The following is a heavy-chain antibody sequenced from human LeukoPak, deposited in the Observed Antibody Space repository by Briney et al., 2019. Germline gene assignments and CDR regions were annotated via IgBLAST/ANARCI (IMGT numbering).Heavy chain of an antibody. Sequence: GGSLRLSCAAFGFTFSSYAMSWVRQAPGKGLEWVSAISGSGGSTYYADSVKGRFTISRDNSKNTLYLQMNSLRAEDTAVYYCASSRVPRPTVTPDWYFDYWGQGTLVTVSS. CDR2: ISGSGGST. D-gene: IGHD4-17*01. CDR1: GFTFSSYA. J-gene: IGHJ4*02. CDR3: ASSRVPRPTVTPDWYFDY. V-gene: IGHV3-23*01.